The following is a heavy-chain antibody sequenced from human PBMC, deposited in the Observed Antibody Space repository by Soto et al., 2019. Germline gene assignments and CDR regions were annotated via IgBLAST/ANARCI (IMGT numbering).Heavy chain of an antibody. CDR2: ISYEGSHT. CDR1: GFIFSSYG. D-gene: IGHD2-15*01. V-gene: IGHV3-30*18. Sequence: QVQLVESGGGVVQPGRSLRLSCAASGFIFSSYGMHWVRQAPVKGLEWVAVISYEGSHTYYADSVKGRFNITRYNSKHPMYLQMNSLRPEDTAVYSCAKEVHCGGGSCSWSEGFDYWGQGTLLNVSS. J-gene: IGHJ4*02. CDR3: AKEVHCGGGSCSWSEGFDY.